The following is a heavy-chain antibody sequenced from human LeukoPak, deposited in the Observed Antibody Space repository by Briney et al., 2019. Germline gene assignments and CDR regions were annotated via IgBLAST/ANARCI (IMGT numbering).Heavy chain of an antibody. CDR3: ARPHLLYGYDYSDEDLDAFDI. D-gene: IGHD5-12*01. CDR1: GYNFPIYW. V-gene: IGHV5-51*01. J-gene: IGHJ3*02. Sequence: GESLKISCKGSGYNFPIYWIAWVRQMPGKGLEWVGIIYPGDSDTRYSPSFQGQVTISADKSISTAYLQWSSLKASDTAMYYCARPHLLYGYDYSDEDLDAFDIWGQGTMVTVSS. CDR2: IYPGDSDT.